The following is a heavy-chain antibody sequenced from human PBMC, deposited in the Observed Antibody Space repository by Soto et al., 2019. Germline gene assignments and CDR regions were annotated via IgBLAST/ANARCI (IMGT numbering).Heavy chain of an antibody. CDR3: ARGGCGGSWPNVYLDV. V-gene: IGHV3-33*01. CDR1: GVTFSSYG. Sequence: GGSLRLSCAASGVTFSSYGMHWVRQAPGKGLEWVAVIWYDGSNKYYADSVKGRFTISRDNSENTLYLQMSSLRAEDTAVYYCARGGCGGSWPNVYLDVWGKGTRVTVSS. J-gene: IGHJ6*03. CDR2: IWYDGSNK. D-gene: IGHD2-21*01.